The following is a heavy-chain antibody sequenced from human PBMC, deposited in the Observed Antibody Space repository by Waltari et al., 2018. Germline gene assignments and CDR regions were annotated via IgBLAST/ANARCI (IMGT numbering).Heavy chain of an antibody. CDR3: ARDCGYYDGGMDV. CDR1: GGSISSYY. V-gene: IGHV4-59*01. J-gene: IGHJ6*02. Sequence: QVQLQESGPGLVKPSETLSLTCTVSGGSISSYYWSWLRQPPGKGLEWIGYIYYSGSTNYNPSLKSRVTISVDTSKNQFSLKLSSVTAADTAVYYCARDCGYYDGGMDVWGQGTTVTVSS. D-gene: IGHD3-22*01. CDR2: IYYSGST.